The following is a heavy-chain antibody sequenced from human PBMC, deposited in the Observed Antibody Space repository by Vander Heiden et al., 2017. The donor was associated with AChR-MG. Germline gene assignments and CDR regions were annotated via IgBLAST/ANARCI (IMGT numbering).Heavy chain of an antibody. CDR3: AKTGGSFWGLKY. D-gene: IGHD3-16*01. Sequence: EVQLLESGGGLVQPGGSLRLSCAASGFTFSDYAMIWVRQAPGTGLEWISNMTGTGGTTFYAYAVKGRFTISRDNSQKTLYLKMNSMRAEDTATYYFAKTGGSFWGLKYWGQGTLVTVSS. CDR2: MTGTGGTT. V-gene: IGHV3-23*01. CDR1: GFTFSDYA. J-gene: IGHJ4*02.